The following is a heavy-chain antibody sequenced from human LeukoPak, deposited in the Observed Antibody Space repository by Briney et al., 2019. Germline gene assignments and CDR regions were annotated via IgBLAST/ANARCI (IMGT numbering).Heavy chain of an antibody. D-gene: IGHD1-26*01. V-gene: IGHV4-34*01. CDR2: INYSGYT. CDR1: GGSLTGYY. J-gene: IGHJ4*02. CDR3: ARGRSGSLDY. Sequence: SETLSLTCAVYGGSLTGYYWSWIRQPPGKGLVWLGEINYSGYTNYNPSLKSRVTLSADTSKSQLSLRLSSVTAADTAVYYCARGRSGSLDYWGQGTLVTVSS.